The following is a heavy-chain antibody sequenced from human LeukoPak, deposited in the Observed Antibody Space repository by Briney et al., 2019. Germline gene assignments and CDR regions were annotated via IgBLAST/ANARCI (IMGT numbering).Heavy chain of an antibody. J-gene: IGHJ4*02. CDR3: ANVEMATLRPLDY. CDR2: IYYSGST. CDR1: GGSISSSSYY. V-gene: IGHV4-39*07. D-gene: IGHD5-24*01. Sequence: SETLSLTCTVSGGSISSSSYYWGWIRQPPGKGLEWIGSIYYSGSTYYNPSLKSRVTISVDTSKNQFSLKLSSVTAADTAVYYCANVEMATLRPLDYWGQGTLVTVSS.